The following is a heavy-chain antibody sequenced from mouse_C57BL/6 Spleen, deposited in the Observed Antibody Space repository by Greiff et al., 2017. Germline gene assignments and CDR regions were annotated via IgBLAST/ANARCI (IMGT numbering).Heavy chain of an antibody. V-gene: IGHV1-69*01. J-gene: IGHJ2*01. CDR1: GYTFTSYW. D-gene: IGHD2-3*01. Sequence: QVQLQQPGAELVRPGSSVKLSCKASGYTFTSYWMHWVKQRPGQGLEWIGEIDPSDSYTNYNQKFKGKSTLTVDKSSSTAYMQLSSLTSEDSAVYYCARGGLLPHFGDWGQGTTLTVSS. CDR3: ARGGLLPHFGD. CDR2: IDPSDSYT.